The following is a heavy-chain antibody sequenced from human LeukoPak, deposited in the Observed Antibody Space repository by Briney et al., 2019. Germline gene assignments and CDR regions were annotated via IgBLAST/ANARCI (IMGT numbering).Heavy chain of an antibody. CDR3: TRHRSGYYADF. CDR2: INSDGSSR. Sequence: GGSLRLSCAASGFTFNNYWMHWVRQGPGQGLVWVSRINSDGSSRSYADSVKGRFTISRDNAKKTLYLQMNSLRAEDTAVYYCTRHRSGYYADFWGQGTLVTVSS. D-gene: IGHD3-22*01. CDR1: GFTFNNYW. J-gene: IGHJ4*02. V-gene: IGHV3-74*01.